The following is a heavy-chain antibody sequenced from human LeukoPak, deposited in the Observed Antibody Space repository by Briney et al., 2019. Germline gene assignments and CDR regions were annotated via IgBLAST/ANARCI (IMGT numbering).Heavy chain of an antibody. CDR2: IYPGGSDT. CDR3: ARHRVSYSSSSLFDY. Sequence: GESLKISCKGSGYSFTSYWIGWVRQMPGKGLEWMGIIYPGGSDTRYSPSFQGQVTISADKSISTAHLQWSSLKASDTAMYYCARHRVSYSSSSLFDYWGQGTLVTVSS. D-gene: IGHD6-6*01. CDR1: GYSFTSYW. V-gene: IGHV5-51*01. J-gene: IGHJ4*02.